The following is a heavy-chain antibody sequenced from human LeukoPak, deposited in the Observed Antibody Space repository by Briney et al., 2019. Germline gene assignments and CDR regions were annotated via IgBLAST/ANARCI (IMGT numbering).Heavy chain of an antibody. Sequence: GGSLRPSCAASGFTFSSIAMSWVRQAPDKGLEWVSTISGSGGGTYYADSVKGRFTISRDDSKSTLYLQMNSLRADDTAVYYCAKDLGRYRNNFFDYWGQGNLVTVSS. V-gene: IGHV3-23*01. CDR2: ISGSGGGT. CDR3: AKDLGRYRNNFFDY. D-gene: IGHD1-26*01. CDR1: GFTFSSIA. J-gene: IGHJ4*02.